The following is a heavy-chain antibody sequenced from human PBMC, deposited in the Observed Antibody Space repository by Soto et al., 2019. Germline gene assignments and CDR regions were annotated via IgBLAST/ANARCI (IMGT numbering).Heavy chain of an antibody. V-gene: IGHV4-34*01. J-gene: IGHJ4*02. CDR3: ARGPYPRYYFDY. Sequence: SETLSLTCAVYGGSFSGYYWSWIRQPPGKGLEWIGEINHSGSTNYNPSLKSRVTISVDTSKNQFSLKLSSVTAADTAVYYCARGPYPRYYFDYWGQGTLVTVSS. CDR1: GGSFSGYY. CDR2: INHSGST.